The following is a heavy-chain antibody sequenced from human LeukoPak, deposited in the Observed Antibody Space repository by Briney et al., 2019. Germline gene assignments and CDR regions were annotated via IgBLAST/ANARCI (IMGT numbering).Heavy chain of an antibody. J-gene: IGHJ4*02. Sequence: GGSLRLSCAASGFTFSSYVMHWVRQAPGKGLEWVAVIWYDGSNKYYADSVKGRFTISRDNSKNTLYLQMNSLRAEDTAVYYCAGEFYGSGTGFDYWGQGTLVTVSS. CDR3: AGEFYGSGTGFDY. V-gene: IGHV3-33*01. D-gene: IGHD3-10*01. CDR2: IWYDGSNK. CDR1: GFTFSSYV.